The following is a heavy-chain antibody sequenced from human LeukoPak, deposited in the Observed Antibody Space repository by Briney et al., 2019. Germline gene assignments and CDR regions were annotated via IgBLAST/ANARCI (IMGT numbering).Heavy chain of an antibody. CDR1: GYTFTSYG. Sequence: ASVKVSCKASGYTFTSYGISWVRQAPGQGLEWMGRINPNSGGTNYAQKFQGRVTMTRDTSISTAYMELSRLRSDDTAVYYCARESIAARYFDYWGQGTLVTVSS. J-gene: IGHJ4*02. CDR2: INPNSGGT. CDR3: ARESIAARYFDY. D-gene: IGHD6-6*01. V-gene: IGHV1-2*06.